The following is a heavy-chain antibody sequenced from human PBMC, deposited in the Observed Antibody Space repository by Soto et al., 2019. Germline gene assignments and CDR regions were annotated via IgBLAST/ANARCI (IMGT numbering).Heavy chain of an antibody. CDR1: GFTFSAYS. CDR2: ISHDRTTI. CDR3: ARDSRQYSSGWYWGFDY. V-gene: IGHV3-48*02. D-gene: IGHD6-19*01. J-gene: IGHJ4*02. Sequence: GGSLRLSCAASGFTFSAYSMNWVRQAPGKGLEWLSYISHDRTTIKHADSVKGRFTISRDNAKNSLYLQMNSLGDEDTAIYYCARDSRQYSSGWYWGFDYWGQGTLVTVSS.